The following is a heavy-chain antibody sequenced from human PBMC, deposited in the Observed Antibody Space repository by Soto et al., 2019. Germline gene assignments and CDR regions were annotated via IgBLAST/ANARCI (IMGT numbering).Heavy chain of an antibody. CDR2: INAGNGNT. CDR3: ARDLGYCSGGSCYPNWFDP. V-gene: IGHV1-3*01. Sequence: RASVKVSCKASGYTFTSYAMHWVRQAPGQRLEWMGWINAGNGNTKYSQKFQGRVTITRDTSASTAYMELSSLRSEDTAVYYCARDLGYCSGGSCYPNWFDPWGQGTLVTVSS. D-gene: IGHD2-15*01. J-gene: IGHJ5*02. CDR1: GYTFTSYA.